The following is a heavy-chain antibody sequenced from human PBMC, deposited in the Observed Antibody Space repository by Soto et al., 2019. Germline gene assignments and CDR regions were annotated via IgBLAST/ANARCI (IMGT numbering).Heavy chain of an antibody. V-gene: IGHV3-23*01. Sequence: EVQLLESGGGLVQPGGSLRLSCAASGFTFSSYAMRGARQAPGKGLEWVSAIMGSGGSTYYAEPVKGRFTISRDNSKNTLYLQMNSLRAEDTAVYYCARRGSGSYYDYWGQGTLVTVSS. J-gene: IGHJ4*02. CDR1: GFTFSSYA. CDR3: ARRGSGSYYDY. D-gene: IGHD1-26*01. CDR2: IMGSGGST.